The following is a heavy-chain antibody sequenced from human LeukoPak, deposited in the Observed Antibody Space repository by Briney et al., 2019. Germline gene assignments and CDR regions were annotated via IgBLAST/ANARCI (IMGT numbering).Heavy chain of an antibody. CDR1: GGPFSGYY. CDR3: ARGVRWHYYDSSGYPDY. J-gene: IGHJ4*02. D-gene: IGHD3-22*01. V-gene: IGHV4-34*01. Sequence: PSETLSLTCAVYGGPFSGYYWSWIRQPPGKGLEWTGEINHSGSTNYNPSLKSRVTISVDTSKNQFSLKLSSVTAADTAVYYCARGVRWHYYDSSGYPDYWGQGTLVTVSS. CDR2: INHSGST.